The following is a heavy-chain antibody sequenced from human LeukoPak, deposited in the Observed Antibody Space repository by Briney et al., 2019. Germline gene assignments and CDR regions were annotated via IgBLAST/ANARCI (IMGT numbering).Heavy chain of an antibody. Sequence: HSGGSLRLSCAASGFTFSTYTIHWVRQAPGKGLEWVAVMSYDGNDKHYAASVEGRFTISRDNSKNTVYLQMNSLRAEDTAVYYCAREGHYDILTGYSPVEYYYYYMDVWGKGTTVTVSS. CDR1: GFTFSTYT. D-gene: IGHD3-9*01. CDR2: MSYDGNDK. J-gene: IGHJ6*03. CDR3: AREGHYDILTGYSPVEYYYYYMDV. V-gene: IGHV3-30*04.